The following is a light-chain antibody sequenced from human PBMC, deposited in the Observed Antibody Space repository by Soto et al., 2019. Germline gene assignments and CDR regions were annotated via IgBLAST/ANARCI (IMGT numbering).Light chain of an antibody. V-gene: IGKV3-11*01. CDR3: HQRTDWPIT. CDR1: QSVDRY. Sequence: ETMLTQSPASPSLSPGERATLSCRASQSVDRYLAWYQQKPGQAPRLLIYDASNRATGIPARFSGSGSGTDFTLTISSLEPEDFAVYYCHQRTDWPITFGQGTRLEIK. J-gene: IGKJ5*01. CDR2: DAS.